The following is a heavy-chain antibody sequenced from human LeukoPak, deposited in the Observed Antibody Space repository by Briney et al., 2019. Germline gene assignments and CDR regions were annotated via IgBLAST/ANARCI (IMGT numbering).Heavy chain of an antibody. D-gene: IGHD1-14*01. CDR2: ISYDGSNK. CDR3: ARDKHTTARKYSDY. J-gene: IGHJ4*02. Sequence: GGSLRLSCAASGFTFSCYGMRWVRQAPGKGLDWVAIISYDGSNKSYADSVKGRFTISRDNSKNTLSLQMNSLKTEDTAVYYCARDKHTTARKYSDYWGQGTLVTVSS. CDR1: GFTFSCYG. V-gene: IGHV3-30*03.